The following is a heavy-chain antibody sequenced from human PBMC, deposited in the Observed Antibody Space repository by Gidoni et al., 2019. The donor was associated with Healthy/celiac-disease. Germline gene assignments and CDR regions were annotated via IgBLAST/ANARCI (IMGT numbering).Heavy chain of an antibody. V-gene: IGHV3-23*01. D-gene: IGHD2-15*01. CDR3: AKASYVVVVRAMLDY. CDR2: ISGSGGST. CDR1: GFTFSSYA. Sequence: EVQLLESGGGLVQPGGSLRLSCAASGFTFSSYAMSWVRQAPGKGLEWVSAISGSGGSTYYAASVKGRFTISRDNSKNTLYLQMSSLRAEDTAVYYCAKASYVVVVRAMLDYWGQGTRVTVSS. J-gene: IGHJ4*02.